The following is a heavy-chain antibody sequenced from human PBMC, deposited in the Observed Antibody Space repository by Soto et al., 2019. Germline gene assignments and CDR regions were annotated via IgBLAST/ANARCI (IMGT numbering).Heavy chain of an antibody. CDR1: GGSISSGGYP. Sequence: SETLSLTCAVSGGSISSGGYPWSWIRQPPGKGLEWIGYIYYSVSTNYNPSLKSRVTISVDTSKNQFSLKLSSVTAADTALYYCAKGRSYYYYYGVDVWGQGTTVTVSS. V-gene: IGHV4-30-4*07. J-gene: IGHJ6*02. CDR3: AKGRSYYYYYGVDV. CDR2: IYYSVST.